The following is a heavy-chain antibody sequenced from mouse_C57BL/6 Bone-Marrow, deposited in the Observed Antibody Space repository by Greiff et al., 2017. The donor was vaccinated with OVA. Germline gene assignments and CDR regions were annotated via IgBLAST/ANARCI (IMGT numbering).Heavy chain of an antibody. J-gene: IGHJ3*01. CDR1: GYTFTDYY. D-gene: IGHD2-12*01. CDR2: IIPNNGFI. CDR3: ARVGAYYSDGWFAY. Sequence: VQLQQSGPELVKPGASVKISCKASGYTFTDYYMNWVKQSHGKSLEWIGDIIPNNGFISYTQKFTGQATLTVDKSSSTAYMELRSLTSEDSAVYYCARVGAYYSDGWFAYWGQGTLVTVSA. V-gene: IGHV1-26*01.